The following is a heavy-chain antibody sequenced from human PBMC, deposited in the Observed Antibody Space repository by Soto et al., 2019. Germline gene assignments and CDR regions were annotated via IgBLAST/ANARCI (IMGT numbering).Heavy chain of an antibody. V-gene: IGHV5-51*01. D-gene: IGHD6-13*01. CDR2: IYPGDHET. CDR1: GYTFSNFW. Sequence: PGESLKISCQCSGYTFSNFWIGWVRQLPGKGLEWMGIIYPGDHETRYSTSFHGKVTISADKSIKTAYLQWNSLEASGTAFYFCARSPRSRPYFDYWGQGALVTVSS. J-gene: IGHJ4*02. CDR3: ARSPRSRPYFDY.